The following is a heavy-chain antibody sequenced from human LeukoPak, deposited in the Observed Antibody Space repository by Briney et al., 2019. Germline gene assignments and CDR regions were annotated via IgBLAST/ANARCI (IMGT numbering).Heavy chain of an antibody. D-gene: IGHD6-19*01. Sequence: GGSLRLSCAASGFTFSSYGMHWVRQAPGRGLEWVAVIAYDGSNKYYADSVKGRFTISRDNSKNTLFLQMNSLRAEDTAVYYCAREYSSGWIFDYWGQGTLVTVSS. CDR2: IAYDGSNK. CDR3: AREYSSGWIFDY. V-gene: IGHV3-30*03. J-gene: IGHJ4*02. CDR1: GFTFSSYG.